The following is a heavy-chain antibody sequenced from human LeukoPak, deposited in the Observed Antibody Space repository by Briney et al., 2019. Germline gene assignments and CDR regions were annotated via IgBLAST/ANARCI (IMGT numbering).Heavy chain of an antibody. CDR2: ISSSSSYI. V-gene: IGHV3-21*01. D-gene: IGHD2-15*01. Sequence: GGSLRLSCAASGFTFSSYSMNWVRQAPGKGLEWVSSISSSSSYIYYADSVKGRFTISRDNAKNSLYLQMNSLRAEDTAVYYCARDRVYSDYYYYGMDVWGQGTTVTVSS. CDR3: ARDRVYSDYYYYGMDV. CDR1: GFTFSSYS. J-gene: IGHJ6*02.